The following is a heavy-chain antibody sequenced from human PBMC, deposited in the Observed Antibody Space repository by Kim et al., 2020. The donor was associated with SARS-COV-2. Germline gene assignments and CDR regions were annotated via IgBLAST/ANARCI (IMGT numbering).Heavy chain of an antibody. Sequence: SVKVSCKASGGSFSHYDFNWVRQAPGQGLEWMGGIIPISATLNYAQQFQGRLTIVYMELSSLRSEDTALYYCARDNDDGVVIYALEIWGPGTMVIVSS. V-gene: IGHV1-69*13. J-gene: IGHJ3*02. CDR3: ARDNDDGVVIYALEI. CDR1: GGSFSHYD. CDR2: IIPISATL. D-gene: IGHD2-21*01.